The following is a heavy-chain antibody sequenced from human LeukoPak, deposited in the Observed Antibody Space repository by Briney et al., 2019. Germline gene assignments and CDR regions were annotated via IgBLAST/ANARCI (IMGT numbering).Heavy chain of an antibody. D-gene: IGHD2-2*01. J-gene: IGHJ4*02. V-gene: IGHV1-69*13. CDR3: ASSGQLTHFDY. CDR2: IIPIFGTA. Sequence: ASVKVSCKASGGTFSSYAISWVRQAPGQGLEWMGGIIPIFGTANYAQKFQSRVTITADESTSTAYMELSSLRSEDTAVYYCASSGQLTHFDYWGQGTLVTVSS. CDR1: GGTFSSYA.